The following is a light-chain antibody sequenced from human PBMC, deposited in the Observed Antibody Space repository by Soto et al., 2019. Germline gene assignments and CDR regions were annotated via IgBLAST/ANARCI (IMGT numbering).Light chain of an antibody. Sequence: QSVLTQPPSVSGAPGQRVTISCTGTRSNIGAGYDVLWYQQLPGTAPKLLIFGNTNRPSGVPDRFSGSKSGTSASLAITGLQAEDEAEYYCQSYDSSLSVVFGGGTTLTVL. V-gene: IGLV1-40*01. CDR3: QSYDSSLSVV. CDR1: RSNIGAGYD. J-gene: IGLJ2*01. CDR2: GNT.